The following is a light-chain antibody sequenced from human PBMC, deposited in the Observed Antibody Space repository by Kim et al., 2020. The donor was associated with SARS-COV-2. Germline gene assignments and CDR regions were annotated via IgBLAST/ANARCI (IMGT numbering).Light chain of an antibody. CDR3: QQHNGWPLT. Sequence: VSPGERATLSCRASQSVGTNLAWYQQKPGQAPRLLIYDISTRAIGTPARFSGSGSGTDFTLTITSLQSEDSAVYYCQQHNGWPLTFGGGTKVDIK. CDR1: QSVGTN. J-gene: IGKJ4*01. V-gene: IGKV3-15*01. CDR2: DIS.